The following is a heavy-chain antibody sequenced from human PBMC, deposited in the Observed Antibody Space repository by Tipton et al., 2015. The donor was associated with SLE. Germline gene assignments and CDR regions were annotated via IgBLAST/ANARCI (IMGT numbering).Heavy chain of an antibody. CDR3: ASGDDLPYYFEN. Sequence: TLSLTCTVSGGAISTGSYYWSWIRQPAGKGLEWIGHIHTSGTTNYNPSLKSRVTMSVDTSKNQFSLKLISVTAADTAVYYCASGDDLPYYFENWGQGTLVTVSS. D-gene: IGHD7-27*01. CDR2: IHTSGTT. J-gene: IGHJ4*02. CDR1: GGAISTGSYY. V-gene: IGHV4-61*09.